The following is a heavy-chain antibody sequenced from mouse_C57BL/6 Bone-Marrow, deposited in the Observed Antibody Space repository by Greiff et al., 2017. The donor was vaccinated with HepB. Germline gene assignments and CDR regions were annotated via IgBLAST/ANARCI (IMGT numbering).Heavy chain of an antibody. V-gene: IGHV1-63*01. Sequence: QVHVKQSGAELVRPGTSVKMSCKASGYTFTNYWIGWAKQRPGHGLEWIGDIYPGGGYTNYNEKFKGKATLTADKSSSTAYMQYSSLTSEASAIYYCARSSYEYGQTAWFAYWGQGTLVTVSA. CDR2: IYPGGGYT. D-gene: IGHD2-4*01. CDR3: ARSSYEYGQTAWFAY. J-gene: IGHJ3*01. CDR1: GYTFTNYW.